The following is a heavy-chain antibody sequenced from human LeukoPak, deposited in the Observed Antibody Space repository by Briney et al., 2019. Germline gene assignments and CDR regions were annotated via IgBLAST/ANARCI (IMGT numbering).Heavy chain of an antibody. CDR1: GFTFSSYE. Sequence: GSLRLSCAASGFTFSSYEMNWVRQGPGKGLEWIGSIHIGGSTYYNPSFKSRVTISVDTSKNQFSLKLRSVTAADTAMYYCARLWSTDCSGGSCPHQPNSWGQGTLVTVSS. V-gene: IGHV4-39*01. J-gene: IGHJ4*02. CDR3: ARLWSTDCSGGSCPHQPNS. CDR2: IHIGGST. D-gene: IGHD2-15*01.